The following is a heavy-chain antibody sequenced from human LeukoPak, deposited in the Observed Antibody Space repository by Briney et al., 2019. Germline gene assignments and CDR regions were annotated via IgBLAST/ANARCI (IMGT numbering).Heavy chain of an antibody. CDR3: ARGQQLDPFDY. Sequence: ASVTVSCKASGYTLTSYDINWVRQAPGQGLEWMGWMNPNSGNTGYAQKFQGRVTMTRNTSISTAYMELSSLRSEDTAVYYCARGQQLDPFDYWGQGTLVTVSS. CDR1: GYTLTSYD. CDR2: MNPNSGNT. V-gene: IGHV1-8*01. J-gene: IGHJ4*02. D-gene: IGHD6-13*01.